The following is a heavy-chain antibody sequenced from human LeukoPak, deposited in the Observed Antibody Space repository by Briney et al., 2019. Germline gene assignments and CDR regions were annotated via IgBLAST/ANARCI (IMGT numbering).Heavy chain of an antibody. J-gene: IGHJ4*02. Sequence: GGSLRLSCAASGFIFGDYAMHWVRQAPGKGLEWVSGINWNSGTIGYADSVKGRFTISRDNAKNSLYLQMNSLRGDDTALYYCAKDRGGPVGTPDYWGQGTLVAVSS. CDR3: AKDRGGPVGTPDY. D-gene: IGHD4-23*01. V-gene: IGHV3-9*01. CDR2: INWNSGTI. CDR1: GFIFGDYA.